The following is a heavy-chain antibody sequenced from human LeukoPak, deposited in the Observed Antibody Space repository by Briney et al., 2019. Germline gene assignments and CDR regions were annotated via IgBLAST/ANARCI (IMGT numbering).Heavy chain of an antibody. Sequence: HAGGSLRLSCAASGFTFSSYGMHWVRQAPGKGLEWVAVIWYDGSNKYYADSVKGRFTISRDNSKNTLYLQMNSLRAEDTAVYYCARESDYYDSSGYSYDFDYWGQGTLVTVSS. D-gene: IGHD3-22*01. V-gene: IGHV3-33*01. CDR1: GFTFSSYG. CDR2: IWYDGSNK. CDR3: ARESDYYDSSGYSYDFDY. J-gene: IGHJ4*02.